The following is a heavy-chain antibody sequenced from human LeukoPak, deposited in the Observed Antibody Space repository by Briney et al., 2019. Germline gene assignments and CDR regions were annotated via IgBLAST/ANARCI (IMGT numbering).Heavy chain of an antibody. Sequence: GGSLRLSCAASGFTFSSYWMSWVRQAPGKGLEWVANIKEDGSEKNYVDSLKGRFTISRDNAKNSLYLQMNSLRAEDTAVYYCVGGYGWTTNYWGQGTLVTVSS. V-gene: IGHV3-7*04. CDR1: GFTFSSYW. CDR3: VGGYGWTTNY. J-gene: IGHJ4*02. D-gene: IGHD3-10*01. CDR2: IKEDGSEK.